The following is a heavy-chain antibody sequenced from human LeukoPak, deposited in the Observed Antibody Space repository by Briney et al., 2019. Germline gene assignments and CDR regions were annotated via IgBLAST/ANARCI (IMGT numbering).Heavy chain of an antibody. D-gene: IGHD5-24*01. J-gene: IGHJ4*02. CDR1: GFTFSSYA. CDR2: LSGSGSST. CDR3: ARRNDYNSFDY. V-gene: IGHV3-23*01. Sequence: GGSLRLSCAGSGFTFSSYAMSWVRQAPRKGLEWISGLSGSGSSTYYADSLKGRFTISRDNSKNTLYLQINSLRAEDTAVYYCARRNDYNSFDYWGQGILVTVSS.